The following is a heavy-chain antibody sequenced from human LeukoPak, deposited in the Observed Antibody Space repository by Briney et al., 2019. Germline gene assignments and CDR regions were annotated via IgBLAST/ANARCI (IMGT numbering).Heavy chain of an antibody. Sequence: GGSLRLSCAASGFTFSSYAMSWVRQAPGKGLEWVSAISGSGGSTYYADSVTGRFTISRDNSKNTLYLQMNSLRAEDTAVYYCANSFRVLLWFGEFFWGQGTLVTVSS. CDR3: ANSFRVLLWFGEFF. J-gene: IGHJ4*02. V-gene: IGHV3-23*01. D-gene: IGHD3-10*01. CDR1: GFTFSSYA. CDR2: ISGSGGST.